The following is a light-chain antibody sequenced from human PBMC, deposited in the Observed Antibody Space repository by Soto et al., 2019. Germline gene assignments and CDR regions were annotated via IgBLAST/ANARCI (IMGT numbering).Light chain of an antibody. CDR1: QSLLHSNGYNY. CDR3: KQALQTLPLT. Sequence: DIVMTQSPLSLPVTPGEPASISCRSSQSLLHSNGYNYLDWYLQKPGQSPQLLIYLGSNRASGVPDRFSGSGSGTDFTLKISRVEAEDVGVYYCKQALQTLPLTFGGGTKVEIK. CDR2: LGS. V-gene: IGKV2-28*01. J-gene: IGKJ4*01.